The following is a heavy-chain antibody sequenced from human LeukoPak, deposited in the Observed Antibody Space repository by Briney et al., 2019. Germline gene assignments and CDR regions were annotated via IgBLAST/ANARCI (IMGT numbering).Heavy chain of an antibody. V-gene: IGHV3-72*01. CDR2: SKNKANAYST. CDR3: SRIFYHGSTGYYPDH. D-gene: IGHD3-9*01. J-gene: IGHJ4*02. Sequence: GGSLRLSCAVSGFTFSDHHMDWVRQAPGKGLEWIGRSKNKANAYSTVYAASVKGRFTFSRDDPKNSLYLQMDSLKDEDAAVYYCSRIFYHGSTGYYPDHWGQGTLVTVSS. CDR1: GFTFSDHH.